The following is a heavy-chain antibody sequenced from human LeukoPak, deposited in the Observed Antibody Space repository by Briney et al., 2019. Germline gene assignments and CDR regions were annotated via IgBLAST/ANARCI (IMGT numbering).Heavy chain of an antibody. J-gene: IGHJ6*03. Sequence: RPGGSLRLSCAASGFTFNNYGMHWVRQAPGKGLEWVAFIRYNGNNQYYADSVKGRFTISRDNSKNTLYLQMNSLKGDDTAVYYCAKDSAFYYIDVWGKGTTVIISS. CDR2: IRYNGNNQ. CDR3: AKDSAFYYIDV. D-gene: IGHD3-10*01. CDR1: GFTFNNYG. V-gene: IGHV3-30*02.